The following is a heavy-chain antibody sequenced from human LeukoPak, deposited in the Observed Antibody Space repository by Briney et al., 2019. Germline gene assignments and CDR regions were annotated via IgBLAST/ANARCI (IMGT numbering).Heavy chain of an antibody. V-gene: IGHV4-30-4*01. Sequence: PSETLSLTCTVSGGSISSGDYYWSWIRQPPGKGLGWIGYIYYSGSTYYNPSLKSRVTISVDTSKNQFSLKLSSVTAADTAVYYCARERSDIVATGGVYFDYWGQGTLVTVSS. D-gene: IGHD5-12*01. J-gene: IGHJ4*02. CDR1: GGSISSGDYY. CDR3: ARERSDIVATGGVYFDY. CDR2: IYYSGST.